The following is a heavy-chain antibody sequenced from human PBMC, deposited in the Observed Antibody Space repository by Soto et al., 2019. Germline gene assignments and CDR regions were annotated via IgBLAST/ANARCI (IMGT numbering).Heavy chain of an antibody. V-gene: IGHV1-69*01. D-gene: IGHD1-26*01. CDR2: IIPVFGTA. CDR3: ARSSGGNFGIIIEGTNWFAP. Sequence: QVQLVQSGAEVKKAGSSVKVSCKVSGGTFSSYFINWVRQAPGQGLEWVGGIIPVFGTASYAEKFQGRVTITADESTSTAYMELSRLRSDDTAVYYCARSSGGNFGIIIEGTNWFAPWGQGTLVTVSS. CDR1: GGTFSSYF. J-gene: IGHJ5*02.